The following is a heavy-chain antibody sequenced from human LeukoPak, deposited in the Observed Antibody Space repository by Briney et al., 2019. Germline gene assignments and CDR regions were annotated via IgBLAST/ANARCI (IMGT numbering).Heavy chain of an antibody. J-gene: IGHJ4*02. D-gene: IGHD3-22*01. V-gene: IGHV3-7*01. CDR1: GFTFSSYW. CDR3: ACRGHCYDSSGYSGKRDY. CDR2: IKQDGSEK. Sequence: GGSLRLSCAASGFTFSSYWMSWVRQAPGKGLEWVANIKQDGSEKYYVDSVKGRFTISRDNAKNSLYLQMNSLRAEDTAVYYCACRGHCYDSSGYSGKRDYWGQGTLVTVSS.